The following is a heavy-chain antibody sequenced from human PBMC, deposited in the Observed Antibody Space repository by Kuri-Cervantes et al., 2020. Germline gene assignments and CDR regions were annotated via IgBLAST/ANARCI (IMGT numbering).Heavy chain of an antibody. CDR2: IYHSGST. V-gene: IGHV4-38-2*02. CDR3: ARDRGPGGNWFDP. J-gene: IGHJ5*02. D-gene: IGHD3-10*01. Sequence: SETLSLTCAVSGYSISSGYYWGWIRQPLGKGREWIGSIYHSGSTYYNPSLKSRVTISVDTSKNQFSLKLSSVTAADTAVYYCARDRGPGGNWFDPWGLGTLVTVSS. CDR1: GYSISSGYY.